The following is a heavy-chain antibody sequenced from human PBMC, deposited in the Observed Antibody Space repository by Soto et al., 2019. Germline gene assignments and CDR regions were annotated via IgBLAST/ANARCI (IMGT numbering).Heavy chain of an antibody. CDR3: ARARVRGVTAGDY. CDR2: INAGNGNT. J-gene: IGHJ4*02. D-gene: IGHD3-10*01. V-gene: IGHV1-3*01. CDR1: GYTFTSYA. Sequence: ASVKVSCTASGYTFTSYAMHWVRQAPGQRLEWMGWINAGNGNTKYSQKFQGRVTITRDTSASTAYMELSSLRSEDTAVYYCARARVRGVTAGDYWGQGTLVTVSS.